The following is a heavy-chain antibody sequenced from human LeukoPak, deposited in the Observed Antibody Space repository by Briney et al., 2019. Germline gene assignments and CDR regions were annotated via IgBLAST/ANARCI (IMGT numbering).Heavy chain of an antibody. CDR1: GFTFSSYS. CDR2: ISSSSSYI. Sequence: GGSLRLSCAASGFTFSSYSMNWVRQAPGKGLGWVSSISSSSSYIYYADSVKGRFTTSRDNAKNSLYLQMNSLRAEDTAVYYCASFGGSGWDFDYWGQGTLVPVSS. V-gene: IGHV3-21*01. CDR3: ASFGGSGWDFDY. D-gene: IGHD6-19*01. J-gene: IGHJ4*02.